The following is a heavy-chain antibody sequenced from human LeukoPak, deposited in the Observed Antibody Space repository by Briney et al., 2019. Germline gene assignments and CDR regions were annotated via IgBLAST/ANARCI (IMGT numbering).Heavy chain of an antibody. CDR3: AKGRGATRGAFDI. D-gene: IGHD1-26*01. V-gene: IGHV3-23*01. CDR1: GFTFSSYA. CDR2: TTGSGGNT. Sequence: GGSLRLSCTASGFTFSSYAMSWVRQAPGKGLEWVSTTTGSGGNTFYADSVKRRFTISRDNSKNTLYLQMNSLRAEDTAVYYFAKGRGATRGAFDIWGQGTRVLVSS. J-gene: IGHJ3*02.